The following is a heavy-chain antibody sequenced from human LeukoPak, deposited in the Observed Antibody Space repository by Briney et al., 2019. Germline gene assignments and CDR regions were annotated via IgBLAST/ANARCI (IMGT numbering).Heavy chain of an antibody. CDR3: VRDLGGRSGH. J-gene: IGHJ4*02. CDR2: IDNAGSIT. D-gene: IGHD1-26*01. CDR1: GFTFSNYW. V-gene: IGHV3-74*03. Sequence: GGSLRLSCAASGFTFSNYWIHWVRQAPGKGLVWVSRIDNAGSITTYADSAKGRFTISRDNAKNTLYLQMNSLTAEDTAVYYCVRDLGGRSGHWGQGTLVTVSS.